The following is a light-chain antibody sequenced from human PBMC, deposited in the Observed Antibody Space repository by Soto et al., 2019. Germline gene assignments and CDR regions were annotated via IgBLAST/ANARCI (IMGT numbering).Light chain of an antibody. J-gene: IGLJ2*01. Sequence: QSALTQPASVSGSPGQSITISCTGTSSDVGGYNYVSWYQQHPGKAPKLMIYDVNNRPSGVSNRFSGSKSGNTASLTISELQAEDEGDYYCSSYTSSITLVFGGGTKLTVL. CDR3: SSYTSSITLV. V-gene: IGLV2-14*01. CDR2: DVN. CDR1: SSDVGGYNY.